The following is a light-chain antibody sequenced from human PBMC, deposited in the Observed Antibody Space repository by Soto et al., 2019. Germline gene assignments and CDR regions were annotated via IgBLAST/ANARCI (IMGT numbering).Light chain of an antibody. CDR3: QSYDSSLSAYV. V-gene: IGLV1-40*01. CDR2: RNN. Sequence: QSVLTQPPSVSGAPGQRVTISGTGSSSNIGAGYDVHWYQQLPGTAPKLLIFRNNNRPSGVPDRFSGSKSGTSASLAITGLQAEDEADYYCQSYDSSLSAYVFATGTKVTVL. CDR1: SSNIGAGYD. J-gene: IGLJ1*01.